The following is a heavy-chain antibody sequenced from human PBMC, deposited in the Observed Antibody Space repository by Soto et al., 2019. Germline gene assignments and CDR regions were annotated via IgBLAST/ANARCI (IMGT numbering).Heavy chain of an antibody. D-gene: IGHD1-1*01. V-gene: IGHV1-3*01. J-gene: IGHJ4*02. CDR2: IDAGNGKT. CDR1: EYTFTSYA. Sequence: QVQLVQSGAEVKKPAASVRISCRASEYTFTSYAVHWVRQAPGQRFEWMGWIDAGNGKTKYSQRFQGRVTITRDTSARIVYMELNNLRSEDTAVYYCARGRWTQTTADYYLDYWGQGTLVTVSS. CDR3: ARGRWTQTTADYYLDY.